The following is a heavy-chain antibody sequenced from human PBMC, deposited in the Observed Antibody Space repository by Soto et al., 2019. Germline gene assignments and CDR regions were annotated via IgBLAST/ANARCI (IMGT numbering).Heavy chain of an antibody. CDR3: AKALRSGWYDDYFDY. D-gene: IGHD6-19*01. CDR1: GFTFSNYG. J-gene: IGHJ4*02. V-gene: IGHV3-30*18. Sequence: QVPLVESGGGVVQPWRSLRLSCAASGFTFSNYGIHWVRQAPGKGLEWVAALSFDGSSKYYGDSVKGRITISRDNSKNTLYLQMNTLRADDTAVYYCAKALRSGWYDDYFDYWGQGTLVTVSS. CDR2: LSFDGSSK.